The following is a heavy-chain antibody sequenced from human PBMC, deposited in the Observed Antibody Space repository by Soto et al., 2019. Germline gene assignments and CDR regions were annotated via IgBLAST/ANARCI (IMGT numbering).Heavy chain of an antibody. Sequence: GASVKVSCKASGYTFTSYDINWVRQATGQGLEWMGWMNPNSGNTGYAQKFQGRVTMTRNTPISTAYMELSSLRSEDTAVYYCARAPTYYYDSSGYYPIDYWGQGTLVTVSS. J-gene: IGHJ4*02. V-gene: IGHV1-8*01. CDR2: MNPNSGNT. CDR3: ARAPTYYYDSSGYYPIDY. D-gene: IGHD3-22*01. CDR1: GYTFTSYD.